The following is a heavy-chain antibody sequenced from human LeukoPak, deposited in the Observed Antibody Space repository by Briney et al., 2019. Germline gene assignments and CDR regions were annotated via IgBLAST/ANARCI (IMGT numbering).Heavy chain of an antibody. Sequence: SETLSLTCTVSGGSISSYYWSWIRQTPGKGLEWIGYIHNSGSTKYNPSLKSPVSISVDTSKNQFSLKVNSVTAADTAVYYCARGGGWGNWNDAVDYWGQGTLVTVSS. V-gene: IGHV4-59*01. D-gene: IGHD1-1*01. CDR2: IHNSGST. CDR1: GGSISSYY. CDR3: ARGGGWGNWNDAVDY. J-gene: IGHJ4*02.